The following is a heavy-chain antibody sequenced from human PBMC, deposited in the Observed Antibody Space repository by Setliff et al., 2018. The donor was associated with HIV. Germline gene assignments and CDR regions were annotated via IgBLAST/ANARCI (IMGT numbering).Heavy chain of an antibody. V-gene: IGHV3-7*01. CDR1: GFAFSSHQ. CDR3: VRDLTTIVTRKVFDI. D-gene: IGHD4-4*01. J-gene: IGHJ3*02. Sequence: GGSLRLSCAASGFAFSSHQMSWVRQAPGKGLEWVAKIRQDGTDKYYADSVKGRFTISRDNSKNTLYVQMNSLRADDTAVYYCVRDLTTIVTRKVFDIWGQGTMVTVSS. CDR2: IRQDGTDK.